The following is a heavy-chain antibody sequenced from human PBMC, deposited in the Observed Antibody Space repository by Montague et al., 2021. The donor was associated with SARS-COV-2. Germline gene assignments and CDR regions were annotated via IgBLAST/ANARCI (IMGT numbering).Heavy chain of an antibody. J-gene: IGHJ4*02. CDR3: VAEWLAIYYFDF. CDR2: LFCSGSS. CDR1: GGSISSSNYY. D-gene: IGHD6-19*01. Sequence: SETLSLTCTAAGGSISSSNYYWGWIRQPPGKGLEWIGSLFCSGSSFYNPSLKSRVTISVDTSKNQFSLRLSSVTAADTAVYYCVAEWLAIYYFDFWGQGTLVTVSS. V-gene: IGHV4-39*01.